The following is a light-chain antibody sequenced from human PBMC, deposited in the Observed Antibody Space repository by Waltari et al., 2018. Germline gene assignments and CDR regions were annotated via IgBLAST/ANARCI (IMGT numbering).Light chain of an antibody. CDR2: WAT. Sequence: DIAMTQSPDSLAVSLGERATIHCKSSQTVLYSSNNKNYLAWYQQKPGQPPRLLIYWATTRESGVPDRFSGSGSGTDFTLTISSLQAEDVAVYSCQQYYSTPPTFGQGTKVEIK. V-gene: IGKV4-1*01. J-gene: IGKJ1*01. CDR1: QTVLYSSNNKNY. CDR3: QQYYSTPPT.